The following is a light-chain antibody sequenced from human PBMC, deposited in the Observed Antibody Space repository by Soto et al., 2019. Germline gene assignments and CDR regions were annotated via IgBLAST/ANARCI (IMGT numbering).Light chain of an antibody. V-gene: IGLV2-14*01. Sequence: QSALTQPASVSGSPGQSITISCTGTSSDVGGYHYVSWYQQHPGKAPKLMIYEVSNRPSGISNRFSGSKSGNTASLTISGLQAEDEADYYCSSYTSSSTLYVFGTGTQLTVL. CDR2: EVS. CDR3: SSYTSSSTLYV. J-gene: IGLJ1*01. CDR1: SSDVGGYHY.